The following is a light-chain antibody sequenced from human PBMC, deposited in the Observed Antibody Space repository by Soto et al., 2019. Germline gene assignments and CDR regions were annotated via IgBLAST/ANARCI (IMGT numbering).Light chain of an antibody. J-gene: IGKJ1*01. CDR2: GAS. CDR3: HQRQSWPRT. V-gene: IGKV3-20*01. CDR1: QSVSSNY. Sequence: EIVLTQSPGTLSLSPGERATLSCRASQSVSSNYLAWYQQKPGQAPRLLIYGASSRATGIPDRFSGSGSGTEFTLTISRLEPEDFAVYYCHQRQSWPRTFGQGTTVDI.